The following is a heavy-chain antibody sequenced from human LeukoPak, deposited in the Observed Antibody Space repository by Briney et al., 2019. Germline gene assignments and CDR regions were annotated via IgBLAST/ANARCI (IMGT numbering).Heavy chain of an antibody. J-gene: IGHJ3*02. Sequence: GRSLRLSGAASRFTFSNYAMSWVRQAPGKGLEWVSSICDSAYRTYYADSVKGRFTISRDNSKNTLYLQMNSLRAEDTAVYYCAKGGDGINAVEVFDIWGQGTMVTVSS. CDR3: AKGGDGINAVEVFDI. D-gene: IGHD3-10*01. CDR2: ICDSAYRT. CDR1: RFTFSNYA. V-gene: IGHV3-23*01.